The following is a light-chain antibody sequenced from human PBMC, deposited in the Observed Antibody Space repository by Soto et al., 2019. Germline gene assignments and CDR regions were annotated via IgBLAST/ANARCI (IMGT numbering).Light chain of an antibody. J-gene: IGKJ4*01. CDR2: GAS. CDR3: QQFYTWPVT. V-gene: IGKV3-15*01. Sequence: IVMTQSPATLSVSPGERVTFYCRASQNVYTNLAWYQHKPGQAPRLLISGASTGATGIPARFSGSGSGTEFTLTINSLQSEDFAVYYCQQFYTWPVTFGGGTKVDIK. CDR1: QNVYTN.